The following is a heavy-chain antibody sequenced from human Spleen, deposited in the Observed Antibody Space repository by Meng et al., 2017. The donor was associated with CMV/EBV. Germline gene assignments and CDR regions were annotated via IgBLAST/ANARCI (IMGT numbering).Heavy chain of an antibody. CDR2: IYSGGST. CDR3: AKARTGTLSGMDV. CDR1: GLIVSSNY. D-gene: IGHD1-7*01. J-gene: IGHJ6*02. V-gene: IGHV3-53*01. Sequence: GESLKISCAASGLIVSSNYMSWVRQAPGKGLEWVSVIYSGGSTYYADSVKGRFTISRDKSKNTLYLQMNSLRAEDTAVYYCAKARTGTLSGMDVWGQGTTVTVSS.